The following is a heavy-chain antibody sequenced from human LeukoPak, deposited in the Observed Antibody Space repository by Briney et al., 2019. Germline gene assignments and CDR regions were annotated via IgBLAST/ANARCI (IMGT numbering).Heavy chain of an antibody. CDR1: GFTFSSYA. D-gene: IGHD4-17*01. CDR3: ARDLTSATDYGDSYSFDL. V-gene: IGHV3-23*01. J-gene: IGHJ3*01. CDR2: ISGSGGST. Sequence: QPGGSLRLSCAASGFTFSSYAMSWVRQAPGKGLEWVSAISGSGGSTYYADSVKGRFTISRDNSKNTLYLQMNSLRAEDTAVYYCARDLTSATDYGDSYSFDLWGQGTMVTVSS.